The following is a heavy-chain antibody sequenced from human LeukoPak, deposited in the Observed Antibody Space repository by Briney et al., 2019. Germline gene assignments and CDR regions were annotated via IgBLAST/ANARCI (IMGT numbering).Heavy chain of an antibody. D-gene: IGHD3-22*01. Sequence: ASVKVSCKVSGYTLTELSMHWVRQAPGQGLEWMGWISAYNGNTNYTQKLQGRVTMTTDTSTSTAYMELRSLRSDDTAVYYCARDRKNYYDSSGYSPGDAFDIWGQGTMVTVSS. V-gene: IGHV1-18*01. J-gene: IGHJ3*02. CDR3: ARDRKNYYDSSGYSPGDAFDI. CDR2: ISAYNGNT. CDR1: GYTLTELS.